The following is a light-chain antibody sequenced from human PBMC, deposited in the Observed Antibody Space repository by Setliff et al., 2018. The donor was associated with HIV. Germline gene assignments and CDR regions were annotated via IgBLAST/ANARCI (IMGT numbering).Light chain of an antibody. V-gene: IGKV4-1*01. CDR3: QQYYNTPVT. J-gene: IGKJ4*01. Sequence: DIVMTQSPDSLAVSLGERATINCKSSQTVLYSSNNKNYLAWYQQKPGQPPKLLIYWASTRESGVPDRFSGGGSGADFTLTISSLQAEDVAVYYCQQYYNTPVTFGGGTKVDIK. CDR2: WAS. CDR1: QTVLYSSNNKNY.